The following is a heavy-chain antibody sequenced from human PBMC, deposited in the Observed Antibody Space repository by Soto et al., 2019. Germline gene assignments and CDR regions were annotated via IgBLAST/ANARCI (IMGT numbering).Heavy chain of an antibody. CDR2: IYYSGST. V-gene: IGHV4-59*01. D-gene: IGHD3-10*01. Sequence: PSETLSLTFTVSGGSISSYYCSWIRRPPGKGLEWIGYIYYSGSTNYNPSLKIRVTISVDTSKNQFSLKLSSVTAADTAVYYCARDRQSITMVRRRYYGMDVWGQGTTVTVSS. CDR1: GGSISSYY. CDR3: ARDRQSITMVRRRYYGMDV. J-gene: IGHJ6*02.